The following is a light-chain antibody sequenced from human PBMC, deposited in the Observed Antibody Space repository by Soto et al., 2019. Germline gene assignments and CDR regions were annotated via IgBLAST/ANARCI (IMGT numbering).Light chain of an antibody. V-gene: IGKV3-20*01. CDR2: GAS. Sequence: EIVLTQSPGTLSLSPGERATLSCRASQSVSSSYLAWYQQKPGQAPRLLIYGASSRATGIQDRFSGSGSGTHFTLNISRLEPEEFAVDYCQQYGSSPRTFGQGTKVEIK. CDR1: QSVSSSY. CDR3: QQYGSSPRT. J-gene: IGKJ1*01.